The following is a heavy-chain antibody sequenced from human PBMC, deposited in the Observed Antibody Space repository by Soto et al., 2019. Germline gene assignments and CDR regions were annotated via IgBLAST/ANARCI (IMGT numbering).Heavy chain of an antibody. J-gene: IGHJ4*02. V-gene: IGHV3-23*01. CDR1: GLSISDYA. CDR2: ISDSGTKT. Sequence: PGGSLRLSCSASGLSISDYAMSWVRQPPGKGLEWVSSISDSGTKTFYADSVEGRFAISRDTSKNTVYMQMNNLRAEDTALYYCAKDGIRKDDYWGQGAVVTVSS. CDR3: AKDGIRKDDY.